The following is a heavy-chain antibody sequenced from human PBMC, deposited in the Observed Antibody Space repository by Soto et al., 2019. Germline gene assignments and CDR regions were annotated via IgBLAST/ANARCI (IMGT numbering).Heavy chain of an antibody. D-gene: IGHD5-18*01. Sequence: HPGGSLRLSCAVSGFTFSRYAMNWVRQAPGKGLEWVSIISSRGDRTSYAESVKGRFTISRDDSKNTLFLHMNSLGAEDTAVYYCAKETGYSYGFQPNALDVWGQGTTVTVS. J-gene: IGHJ6*02. V-gene: IGHV3-23*01. CDR3: AKETGYSYGFQPNALDV. CDR1: GFTFSRYA. CDR2: ISSRGDRT.